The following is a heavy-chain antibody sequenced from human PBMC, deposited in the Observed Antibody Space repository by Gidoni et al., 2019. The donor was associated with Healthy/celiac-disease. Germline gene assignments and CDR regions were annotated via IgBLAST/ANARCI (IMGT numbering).Heavy chain of an antibody. CDR1: ACSITNDY. Sequence: QVQLQQSGPGLVTPSETPSLTCSVSACSITNDYGRWIRQPPGQGLEWIGYIYYSGSTNYNPSRKSRVARSVDTSKNQFSLKLSSVTAADTAVYYCARREWLGRHSFDYWGQGTLVTVSS. CDR3: ARREWLGRHSFDY. V-gene: IGHV4-59*08. J-gene: IGHJ4*02. D-gene: IGHD6-19*01. CDR2: IYYSGST.